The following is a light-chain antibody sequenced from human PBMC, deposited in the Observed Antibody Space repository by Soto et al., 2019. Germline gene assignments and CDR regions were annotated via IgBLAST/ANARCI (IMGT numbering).Light chain of an antibody. CDR2: DAS. J-gene: IGKJ4*01. Sequence: EIVLTQSPGTLSLSPGERATLSCRASQTVSTSYLVWYQQKSGQAPRLLIYDASSRATGIPDRFSGSGSGTDFTLTISRLEPEDFAVYYCQQYGGSLTFGGGTRVEIK. V-gene: IGKV3-20*01. CDR1: QTVSTSY. CDR3: QQYGGSLT.